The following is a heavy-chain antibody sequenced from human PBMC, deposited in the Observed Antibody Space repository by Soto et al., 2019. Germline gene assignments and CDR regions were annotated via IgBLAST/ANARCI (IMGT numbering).Heavy chain of an antibody. CDR2: IDPSGSYT. D-gene: IGHD3-22*01. J-gene: IGHJ6*02. Sequence: GESLKISCKGSGYSFTSYWISCVRQMPGKGLEWMGRIDPSGSYTNYSPSFQGHVTISADKSISTAYLQWSSLKASDTAMYYCARRRRSYYYDSSGYYYGMDVWGQGTTVTVSS. V-gene: IGHV5-10-1*01. CDR1: GYSFTSYW. CDR3: ARRRRSYYYDSSGYYYGMDV.